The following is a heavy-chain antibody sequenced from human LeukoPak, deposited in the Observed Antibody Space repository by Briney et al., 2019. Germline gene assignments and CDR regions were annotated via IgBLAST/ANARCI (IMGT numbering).Heavy chain of an antibody. CDR3: AKGPRAGLRYWYFDL. J-gene: IGHJ2*01. D-gene: IGHD2-21*02. V-gene: IGHV3-23*01. Sequence: PGGSLRLSCAASGFTFSSYAMSWVRQAPGKGLEWVSAISGSGGSTYYADSVKGRFTISRDNSNNTLFLQMNSLSADDTAVYFCAKGPRAGLRYWYFDLWGRGSLVTVSS. CDR1: GFTFSSYA. CDR2: ISGSGGST.